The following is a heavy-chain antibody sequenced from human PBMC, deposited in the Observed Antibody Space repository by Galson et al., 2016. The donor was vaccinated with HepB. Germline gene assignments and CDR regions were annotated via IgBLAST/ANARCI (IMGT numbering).Heavy chain of an antibody. D-gene: IGHD3-10*01. V-gene: IGHV4-34*01. CDR1: GGSFSDYY. J-gene: IGHJ6*02. CDR2: INHSGSS. CDR3: ARGRPKGRVRSNYFYGMDV. Sequence: EPLSLTCAVYGGSFSDYYWTWIRQPPGKGLEWIGQINHSGSSNYTPSLRSRVSISVDTSKNQFSLKVTSVTAADTAAYYCARGRPKGRVRSNYFYGMDVWGQGTTVTVSS.